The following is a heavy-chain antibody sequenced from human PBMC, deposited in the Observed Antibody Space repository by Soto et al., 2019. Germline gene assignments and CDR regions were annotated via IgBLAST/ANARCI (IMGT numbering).Heavy chain of an antibody. CDR1: GGSISGHY. Sequence: QVQLQESGPGLVKPSETLSLSCSVSGGSISGHYWSWVRQTPGKGLEWIGYMYYSGSTNYNPSLKSRVTISVDTSQNHFSLRLTSVTAADTAVYYCARGPYYDLSWNYYYMDVWGKGTTVTVSS. D-gene: IGHD3-16*01. CDR3: ARGPYYDLSWNYYYMDV. J-gene: IGHJ6*03. V-gene: IGHV4-59*08. CDR2: MYYSGST.